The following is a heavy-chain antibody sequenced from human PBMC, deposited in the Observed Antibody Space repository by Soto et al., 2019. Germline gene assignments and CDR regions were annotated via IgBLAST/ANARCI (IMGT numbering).Heavy chain of an antibody. J-gene: IGHJ4*01. CDR3: GRGGEHLCFDY. Sequence: SETQSLLRAVSAVSPSSTSYFCSWIRQPPGKGLEWIGYIFYSGSTNYSACLQVRVSILVDSSNHTVSLQLTAVAAADSAVYYRGRGGEHLCFDYWGDGALVTVSS. D-gene: IGHD3-16*01. CDR2: IFYSGST. CDR1: AVSPSSTSYF. V-gene: IGHV4-61*01.